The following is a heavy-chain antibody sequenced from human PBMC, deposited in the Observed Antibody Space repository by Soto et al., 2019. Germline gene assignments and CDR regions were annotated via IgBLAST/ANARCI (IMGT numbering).Heavy chain of an antibody. Sequence: PSQTLSLTCAISGDSVSSNSAAWNWIRQSPSRGLEWLGRTYYRSKWYNDYAVSVKSRITINPDTSKNQFSLQLNSVTPEDTAVYYCARLVSDCSSTSCYAFDIWGQGTMVTV. J-gene: IGHJ3*02. CDR1: GDSVSSNSAA. CDR2: TYYRSKWYN. D-gene: IGHD2-2*01. CDR3: ARLVSDCSSTSCYAFDI. V-gene: IGHV6-1*01.